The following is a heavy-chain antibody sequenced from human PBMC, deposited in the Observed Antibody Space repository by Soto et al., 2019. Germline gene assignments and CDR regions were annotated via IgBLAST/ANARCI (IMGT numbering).Heavy chain of an antibody. V-gene: IGHV3-30-3*01. CDR3: ARERYRSTNCPDY. J-gene: IGHJ4*02. CDR1: GFTFGTYA. D-gene: IGHD2-2*01. CDR2: VSFDGSSK. Sequence: QVQLVESGGGVVQPGRSLRLSCAASGFTFGTYAMHWVRQPPGKGLEWVAVVSFDGSSKYYADSVRGRFTISRDNSKNTLYLQMNSLRAEDTAVYYCARERYRSTNCPDYWGQGTLVTVSS.